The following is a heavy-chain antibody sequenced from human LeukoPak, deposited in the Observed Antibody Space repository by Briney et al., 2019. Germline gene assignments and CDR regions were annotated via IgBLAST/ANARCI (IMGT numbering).Heavy chain of an antibody. V-gene: IGHV1-46*01. CDR1: GYTFTSYY. Sequence: ASVKVSCKASGYTFTSYYMHWVRQAPGQGLEWMGIINPSGGSTSYAQKFQGRVTMTRDMSTSTVYMELSSLRSEGTAVYYCASPEGDTTTSGNNAFDIWGQGTMVTVSS. CDR3: ASPEGDTTTSGNNAFDI. CDR2: INPSGGST. D-gene: IGHD1-26*01. J-gene: IGHJ3*02.